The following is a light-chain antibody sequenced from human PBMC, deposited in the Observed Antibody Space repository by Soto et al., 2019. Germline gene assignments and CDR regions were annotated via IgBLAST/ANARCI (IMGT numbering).Light chain of an antibody. V-gene: IGKV3-11*01. J-gene: IGKJ5*01. CDR3: HQRSNWPPDT. CDR2: GAS. Sequence: IVLTLSPNTLSLSPGEGDSVSCRASQSVHTFLAWYQQKPGQAPRLLIYGASTRATGVPARFSGSGSGTDFTLTISSLEPEDFAVDYCHQRSNWPPDTFGQGTRLEIK. CDR1: QSVHTF.